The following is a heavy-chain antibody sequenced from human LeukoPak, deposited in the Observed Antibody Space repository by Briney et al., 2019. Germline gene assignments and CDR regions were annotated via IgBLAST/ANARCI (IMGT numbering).Heavy chain of an antibody. D-gene: IGHD5-12*01. CDR2: MNPNSGNT. J-gene: IGHJ4*02. V-gene: IGHV1-8*01. CDR1: GYTFTSYD. CDR3: ARILSGYSGYDSDY. Sequence: ASVKVSCKASGYTFTSYDINWVRQATGQGLERMGWMNPNSGNTGYAQKFQGRVTMTRNTSISTAYMELSSLRSEDTAVYYCARILSGYSGYDSDYWGQGTLVIVSS.